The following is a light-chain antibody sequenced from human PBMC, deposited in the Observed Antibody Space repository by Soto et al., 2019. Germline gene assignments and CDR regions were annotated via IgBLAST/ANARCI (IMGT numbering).Light chain of an antibody. CDR3: QQYNNYST. V-gene: IGKV1-5*01. CDR2: DAS. CDR1: QHINNW. Sequence: DIQLTQSPSTLSASVGARVTITCRASQHINNWLAWYQQKPGKAPKLLIYDASSLESGVPSRFSGSGFGTEFTLTISSLQPDDFATYYCQQYNNYSTFGQGTKADI. J-gene: IGKJ1*01.